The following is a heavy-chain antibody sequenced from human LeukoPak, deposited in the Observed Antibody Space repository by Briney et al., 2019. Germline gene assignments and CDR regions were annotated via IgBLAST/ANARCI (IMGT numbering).Heavy chain of an antibody. J-gene: IGHJ4*02. Sequence: SETLSLTCAVYGGSFSGYYWSWIRQPPGKGLEWIGEINHSGSTNYNPSLKSRVTISVDTSKNQFSLKLSSVTAADTAVYYCATHYYDGSGYSDNFDYWGQGTLVTVSS. V-gene: IGHV4-34*01. CDR3: ATHYYDGSGYSDNFDY. CDR2: INHSGST. CDR1: GGSFSGYY. D-gene: IGHD3-22*01.